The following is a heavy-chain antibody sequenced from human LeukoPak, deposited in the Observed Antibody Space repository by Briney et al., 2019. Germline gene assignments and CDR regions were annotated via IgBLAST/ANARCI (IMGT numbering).Heavy chain of an antibody. CDR1: GFTFSRYV. CDR3: AKEDSSSWSPNTDAFDI. D-gene: IGHD6-13*01. Sequence: PGGSLRLSCAASGFTFSRYVMRWVRQAPGKGLECVAFIRYDGSNKYYADSVKGRFTISRDNSKNTQYLQMNSLRAEDTAVYYCAKEDSSSWSPNTDAFDIWGQGTMVTVSS. J-gene: IGHJ3*02. CDR2: IRYDGSNK. V-gene: IGHV3-30*02.